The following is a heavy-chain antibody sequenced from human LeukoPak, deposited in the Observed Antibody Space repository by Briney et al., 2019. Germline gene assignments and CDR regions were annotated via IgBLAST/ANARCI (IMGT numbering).Heavy chain of an antibody. CDR1: GGSFSGYY. CDR3: ARRYYYYYYMDV. Sequence: SETLSLTCAVYGGSFSGYYWSWIRQPPGKGLEWIGEINHSGSTNYNPSLKSRVTISVDTSKNQFSLKLSSVTAADTAVYYCARRYYYYYYMDVWGKGTTVTVSS. CDR2: INHSGST. V-gene: IGHV4-34*01. J-gene: IGHJ6*03.